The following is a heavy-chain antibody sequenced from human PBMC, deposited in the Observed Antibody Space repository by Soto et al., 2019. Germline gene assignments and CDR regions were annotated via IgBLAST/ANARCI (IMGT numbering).Heavy chain of an antibody. D-gene: IGHD3-3*01. J-gene: IGHJ5*02. CDR3: ARSFFP. Sequence: QVQLQESGPGLVKPSQTLSLTCTVSGGSISSGGYYWNWIRQHPGKGLEWIGYIDYIGSTYYNPSLKSRVTKPLETSTNQFAPKLSSVTAADTAVYYCARSFFPWGQGTLVTVSS. V-gene: IGHV4-31*03. CDR1: GGSISSGGYY. CDR2: IDYIGST.